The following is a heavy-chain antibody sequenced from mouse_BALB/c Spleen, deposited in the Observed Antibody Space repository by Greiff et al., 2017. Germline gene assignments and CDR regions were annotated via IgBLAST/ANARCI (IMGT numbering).Heavy chain of an antibody. CDR1: GYTFTSYY. J-gene: IGHJ2*01. CDR2: INPSNGGT. CDR3: TRRGLRRDFDY. V-gene: IGHV1S81*02. Sequence: VHLVESGAELVKPGASVKLSCKASGYTFTSYYMYWVKQRPGQGLEWIGEINPSNGGTNFNEKFKSKATLTVDKSSSTAYMQLSSLTSEDSAVYYCTRRGLRRDFDYWGQGTTLTVSS. D-gene: IGHD2-2*01.